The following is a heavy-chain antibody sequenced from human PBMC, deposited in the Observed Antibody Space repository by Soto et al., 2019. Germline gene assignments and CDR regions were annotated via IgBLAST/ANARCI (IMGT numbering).Heavy chain of an antibody. CDR3: ARGVAYDSSGLLY. D-gene: IGHD3-22*01. J-gene: IGHJ4*02. V-gene: IGHV4-31*03. CDR1: GGSISSGGYY. Sequence: SETLSLTCTVSGGSISSGGYYWSWIRQHPGKGLEWIGYIYYSGSTYYNPSLKSRVTISVDTSKNQFSLKLSSVTAADTAVYYCARGVAYDSSGLLYWGQGTLVTVSS. CDR2: IYYSGST.